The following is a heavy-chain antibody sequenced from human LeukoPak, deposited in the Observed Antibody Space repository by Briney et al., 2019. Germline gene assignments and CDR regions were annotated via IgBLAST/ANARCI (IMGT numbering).Heavy chain of an antibody. CDR2: IYYSGDN. V-gene: IGHV4-59*01. D-gene: IGHD3-3*01. Sequence: SETLSLTCTVSGDSIRSYCWTWIRQPPGKELEWIGYIYYSGDNNYNHSLKGRFTISIDTSKNQFSLKLSSVTAADTAVYHCARVKLNDFFGKNPAYYYVDVWGKGTTVTVSS. J-gene: IGHJ6*03. CDR1: GDSIRSYC. CDR3: ARVKLNDFFGKNPAYYYVDV.